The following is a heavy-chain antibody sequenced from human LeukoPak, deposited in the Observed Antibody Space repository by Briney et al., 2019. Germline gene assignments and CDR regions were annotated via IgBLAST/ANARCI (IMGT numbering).Heavy chain of an antibody. CDR3: ARSSAVAGPLDY. CDR1: GYTFTTYG. D-gene: IGHD6-19*01. CDR2: IIPILGIA. Sequence: GASVKVSCKASGYTFTTYGVTWVRQAPGQGLEWVGRIIPILGIANYAQKFQGRVTITADKSTSTAYMELSSLRSEDTAVYYCARSSAVAGPLDYWGQGTLVTVSS. V-gene: IGHV1-69*04. J-gene: IGHJ4*01.